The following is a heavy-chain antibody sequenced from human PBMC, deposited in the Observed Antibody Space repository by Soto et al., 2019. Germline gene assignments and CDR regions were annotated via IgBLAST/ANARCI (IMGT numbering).Heavy chain of an antibody. J-gene: IGHJ6*02. CDR1: GYTFTGYY. V-gene: IGHV1-2*04. CDR3: ARERPYDFWSGYYYGYYYYGMDV. D-gene: IGHD3-3*01. CDR2: INPNSGGT. Sequence: GASVKVSCKASGYTFTGYYMHWVRQAPGQGLEWMGWINPNSGGTNYAQKFQGWVTMTRDTSISTAYMELSRLRSDDTAVYYCARERPYDFWSGYYYGYYYYGMDVWGQGTTVTVSS.